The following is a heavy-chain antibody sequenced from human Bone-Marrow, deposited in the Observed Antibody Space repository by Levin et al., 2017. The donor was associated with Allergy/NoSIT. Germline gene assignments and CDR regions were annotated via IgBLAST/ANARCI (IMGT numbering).Heavy chain of an antibody. CDR2: MNPNTGNA. V-gene: IGHV1-8*02. Sequence: ASVKVSCKASGFTFTSSDINWVRQAPGQGLVWMGWMNPNTGNAGYAQKFQGRLTMTRNTSISTAYMELSSLTSEDTAVYYCARPGYCSGGGCYLVDYGLDVWGQGTPVTVSS. CDR1: GFTFTSSD. D-gene: IGHD2-15*01. J-gene: IGHJ6*02. CDR3: ARPGYCSGGGCYLVDYGLDV.